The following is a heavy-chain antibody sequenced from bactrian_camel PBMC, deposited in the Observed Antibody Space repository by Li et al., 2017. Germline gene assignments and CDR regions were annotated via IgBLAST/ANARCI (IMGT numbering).Heavy chain of an antibody. CDR3: AAGGPTRMGQCGIGYPFGI. J-gene: IGHJ4*01. Sequence: VQLVESGGGSVQVGGSLNLSCVVSGNIGNDYCMAWVRRGPNNEREAVATIYTGGGSLSYPTSVVGRFTISQDRAKNTIHLQMTSLKGEDSGMYFCAAGGPTRMGQCGIGYPFGIWGQGTQVTVS. CDR1: GNIGNDYC. D-gene: IGHD2*01. CDR2: IYTGGGSL. V-gene: IGHV3S1*01.